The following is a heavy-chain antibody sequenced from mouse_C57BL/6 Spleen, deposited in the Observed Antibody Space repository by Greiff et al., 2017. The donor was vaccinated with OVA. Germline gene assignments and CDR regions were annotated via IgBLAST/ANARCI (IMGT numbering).Heavy chain of an antibody. D-gene: IGHD3-2*02. CDR1: GFTFSSYA. Sequence: EVKLVESGGGLVKPGGSLKLSCAASGFTFSSYAMSWVRQTPEKRLEWVATISDGGSYTYYPDNVKGRFTISRDNAKNNLYLQMSHLKSEDTAMYYCARDGDAQVFAYWGQGTLVTVSA. V-gene: IGHV5-4*01. CDR2: ISDGGSYT. J-gene: IGHJ3*01. CDR3: ARDGDAQVFAY.